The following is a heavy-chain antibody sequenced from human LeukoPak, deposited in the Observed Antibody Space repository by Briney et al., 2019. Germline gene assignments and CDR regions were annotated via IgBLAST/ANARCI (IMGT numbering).Heavy chain of an antibody. CDR2: INHSGST. Sequence: SETLSLTCAVYGGSFSGYYWSWIRQPPGKGLEWTGEINHSGSTNYNPSLKSRVTISVDTSKNQFSLKLSSVTAADTAVYYCARARGYSYGYFRYYYGMDVWGQGTTVTVSS. V-gene: IGHV4-34*01. CDR3: ARARGYSYGYFRYYYGMDV. J-gene: IGHJ6*02. D-gene: IGHD5-18*01. CDR1: GGSFSGYY.